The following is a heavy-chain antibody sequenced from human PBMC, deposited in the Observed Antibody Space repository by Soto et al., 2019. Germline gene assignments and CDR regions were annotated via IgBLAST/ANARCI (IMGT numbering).Heavy chain of an antibody. V-gene: IGHV3-72*01. J-gene: IGHJ6*03. Sequence: GGSLRLSCAASGFTFSDHYMDWVRQAPGKGLEWLGRSKNKARSYTTEYAASVKGRFTISRDDSKNSLYLQMNSLKAEDTAVYYCATRKTPTVTFYYMDVWGKGTTVTVSS. D-gene: IGHD4-17*01. CDR2: SKNKARSYTT. CDR3: ATRKTPTVTFYYMDV. CDR1: GFTFSDHY.